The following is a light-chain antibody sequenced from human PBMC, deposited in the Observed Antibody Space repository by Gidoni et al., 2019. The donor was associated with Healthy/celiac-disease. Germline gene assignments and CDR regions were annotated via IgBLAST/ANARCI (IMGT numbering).Light chain of an antibody. J-gene: IGKJ1*01. CDR3: QQYNNWPQT. CDR1: QSVSSN. V-gene: IGKV3-15*01. CDR2: GAS. Sequence: PAALSVSPGERATLSCRASQSVSSNLAWYQQKPGQAPRLLIYGASTRATGIPARFSGSGSGTEFTLTISSLQSEDFAVYYCQQYNNWPQTFGQGTKVEIK.